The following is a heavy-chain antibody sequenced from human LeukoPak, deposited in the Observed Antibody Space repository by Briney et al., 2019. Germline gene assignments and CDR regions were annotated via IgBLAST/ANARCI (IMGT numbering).Heavy chain of an antibody. V-gene: IGHV3-53*01. CDR1: GFTVSSNY. D-gene: IGHD1-26*01. CDR3: ARVLRASIDY. J-gene: IGHJ4*02. CDR2: IYSGGST. Sequence: GGSLRLSCAASGFTVSSNYMSWVRQAPGKGLEWVSVIYSGGSTYYADSVKGRFTIFRDNSKNTLYLQMNSLRAEDTAVYYCARVLRASIDYWGQGTLVTVSS.